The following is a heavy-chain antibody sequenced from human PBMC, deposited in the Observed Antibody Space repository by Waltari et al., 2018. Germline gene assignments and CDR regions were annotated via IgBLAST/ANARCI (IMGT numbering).Heavy chain of an antibody. Sequence: QVQLVQSGAEVKKPGASVKVSCKASGSTSTSYDINWVRQATGQGLEWMGWMNPNSGNTGYGQKFQGRVTMTRNTSISTAYMELSSLRSEDTAVYYWASQIYGSSNNWFDPWGQGTLVTVSS. J-gene: IGHJ5*02. CDR2: MNPNSGNT. V-gene: IGHV1-8*01. CDR1: GSTSTSYD. CDR3: ASQIYGSSNNWFDP. D-gene: IGHD3-10*01.